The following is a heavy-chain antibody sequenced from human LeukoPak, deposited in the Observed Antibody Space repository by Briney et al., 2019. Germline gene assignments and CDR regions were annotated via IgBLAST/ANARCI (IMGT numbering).Heavy chain of an antibody. J-gene: IGHJ6*03. V-gene: IGHV3-48*04. D-gene: IGHD3-9*01. CDR2: ISSSGSTI. CDR1: GFTFSSYS. CDR3: ARDGNYDIRYYYYYMDV. Sequence: PGGSLRLSCAASGFTFSSYSMNWVRQAPGKGLEWVSYISSSGSTIYYADSVKGRFTISRDNAKNSLYLQMNSLRAEDTAVYYCARDGNYDIRYYYYYMDVWGKGTTVTVSS.